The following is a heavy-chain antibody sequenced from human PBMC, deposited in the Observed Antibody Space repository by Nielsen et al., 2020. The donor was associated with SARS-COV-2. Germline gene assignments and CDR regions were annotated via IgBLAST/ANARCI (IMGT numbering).Heavy chain of an antibody. D-gene: IGHD3-10*01. CDR1: GFTFSSYA. J-gene: IGHJ6*02. CDR3: AKYYGSGSYYFAGYYGMDV. Sequence: GGSLRLSCAASGFTFSSYAMSWVRQAPGKGLEWVSAISGSGGSTYYADSVKGRFTISRDNSKNTLYLQMNSLRAEDTAVYYCAKYYGSGSYYFAGYYGMDVWGQGTTVTVSS. V-gene: IGHV3-23*01. CDR2: ISGSGGST.